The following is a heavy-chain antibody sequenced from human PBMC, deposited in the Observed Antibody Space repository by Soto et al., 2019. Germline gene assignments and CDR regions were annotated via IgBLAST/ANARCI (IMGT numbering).Heavy chain of an antibody. CDR1: GDSISNSDYY. CDR3: ARDGPYYYGLHV. CDR2: IDYSGST. Sequence: SETLSLTCTVSGDSISNSDYYWNWIRQSPGKGLEWIASIDYSGSTYYNPSLKSRVVISADTSKNLFSLKLRSVTAADTALYFCARDGPYYYGLHVWGQGTTVTVYS. V-gene: IGHV4-30-4*01. J-gene: IGHJ6*02.